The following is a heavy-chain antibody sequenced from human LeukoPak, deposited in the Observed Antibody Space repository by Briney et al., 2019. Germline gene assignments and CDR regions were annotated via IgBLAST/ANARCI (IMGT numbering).Heavy chain of an antibody. V-gene: IGHV3-30*18. CDR3: AKDSGDYGSGFDY. CDR1: GFTFSSYG. D-gene: IGHD3-10*01. J-gene: IGHJ4*02. Sequence: GRSLRLSCVASGFTFSSYGMHWVRQAPGKGLEWVAVISYDGSDKYYADSVKGRFLTSRDNSKNTVYLQTNSLRAEDTAAYYCAKDSGDYGSGFDYWGQGTLVTVPS. CDR2: ISYDGSDK.